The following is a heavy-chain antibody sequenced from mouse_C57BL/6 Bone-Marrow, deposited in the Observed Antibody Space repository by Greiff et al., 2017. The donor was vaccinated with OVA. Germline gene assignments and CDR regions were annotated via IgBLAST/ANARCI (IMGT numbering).Heavy chain of an antibody. CDR3: ARYAMDY. Sequence: EVMLVESGGGLVQPGGSLKLSCAASGFTFSDYGMAWVRQAPRKGPEWVAFISNLAYSIYYADTVTGRFTISRENAKNTLYLEMSSLRSEDTAMYYCARYAMDYWGQGTSVTVSS. V-gene: IGHV5-15*04. CDR2: ISNLAYSI. J-gene: IGHJ4*01. CDR1: GFTFSDYG.